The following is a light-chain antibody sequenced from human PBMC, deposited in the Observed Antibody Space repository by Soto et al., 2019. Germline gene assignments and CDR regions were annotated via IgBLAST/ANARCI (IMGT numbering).Light chain of an antibody. J-gene: IGKJ1*01. V-gene: IGKV3-15*01. CDR1: QSVSNN. CDR2: GAS. CDR3: QQHNNWPRT. Sequence: EIVMTQSPATLSVSPGERATLSCRASQSVSNNLAWYQQKPGQAPRLLIYGASTRATGIPARFSGSGSGTVFTLTISSLQSEDFAVYYCQQHNNWPRTFGQGTKVEIK.